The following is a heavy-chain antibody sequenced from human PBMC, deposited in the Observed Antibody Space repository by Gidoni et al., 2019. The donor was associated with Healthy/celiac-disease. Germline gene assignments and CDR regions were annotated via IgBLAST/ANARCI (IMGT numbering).Heavy chain of an antibody. D-gene: IGHD6-19*01. J-gene: IGHJ4*02. Sequence: QVQRVQSGAEVKKPGASVKVSCKASGYTFTGYYMHWVRQAPGQGLEWMGWINPNRGGTNYAQQFQGRVTMTRDTSISPAYMELSRLRSDDTAVYYCARDGTAVAGSDYWGQGTLVTVSS. CDR2: INPNRGGT. CDR3: ARDGTAVAGSDY. CDR1: GYTFTGYY. V-gene: IGHV1-2*02.